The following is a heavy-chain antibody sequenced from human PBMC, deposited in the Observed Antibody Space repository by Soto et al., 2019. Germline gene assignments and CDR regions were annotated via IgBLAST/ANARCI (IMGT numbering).Heavy chain of an antibody. D-gene: IGHD1-26*01. CDR1: GYTLTGYY. V-gene: IGHV1-2*02. Sequence: QVQLVQSGAEVKKPGASVKVSCKASGYTLTGYYMHWVRQAPGQGLEWMAWINPDSGDTKYIQKFQGRVTVTRDTSSSTAYMELSGLRSDDTAVYDCATGSYYKDHDAFDTWGQGTMVTVSS. CDR3: ATGSYYKDHDAFDT. J-gene: IGHJ3*02. CDR2: INPDSGDT.